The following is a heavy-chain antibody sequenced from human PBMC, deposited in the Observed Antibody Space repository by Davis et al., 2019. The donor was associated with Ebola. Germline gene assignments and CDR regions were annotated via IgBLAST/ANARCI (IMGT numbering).Heavy chain of an antibody. CDR3: AKAGYCSGGSCYFSAFDP. CDR2: ISSSSSYI. Sequence: GGSLRLSCAASGFTSDDYAIHWVRQAPGKGLEWVSSISSSSSYIYYADSVKGRFTISRDNAKNSLYLQMNSLRAEDTAVYYCAKAGYCSGGSCYFSAFDPWGQGTLVTVSS. D-gene: IGHD2-15*01. CDR1: GFTSDDYA. V-gene: IGHV3-21*04. J-gene: IGHJ5*02.